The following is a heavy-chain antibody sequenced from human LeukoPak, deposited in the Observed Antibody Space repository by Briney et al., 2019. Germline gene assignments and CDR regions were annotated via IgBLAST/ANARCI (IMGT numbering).Heavy chain of an antibody. CDR2: ISSSSSYI. CDR1: GFTFSSYS. J-gene: IGHJ4*02. V-gene: IGHV3-21*01. D-gene: IGHD3-22*01. CDR3: ARVRDDLLPIFDY. Sequence: GGSLRLSCAASGFTFSSYSMSWVRQAPGKGLEWVSSISSSSSYIYYADSVKGRFTISRGNAKNSLYLQMNSLRAEDTAVYYCARVRDDLLPIFDYWGQGTLVTVSS.